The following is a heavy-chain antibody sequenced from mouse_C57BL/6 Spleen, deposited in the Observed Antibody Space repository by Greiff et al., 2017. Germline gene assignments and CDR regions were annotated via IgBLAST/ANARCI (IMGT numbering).Heavy chain of an antibody. D-gene: IGHD2-5*01. CDR2: IWTGGGT. J-gene: IGHJ2*01. V-gene: IGHV2-9-1*01. CDR3: ARMKSNYYFDY. Sequence: QVQLKESGPGLVAPSQSLSITCTVSGFSLTSYAISWVRQPPGKGLEWLGVIWTGGGTHYNSAPKSRLSISKDNSKSQVFLKMNSLQTDDTARYYCARMKSNYYFDYWGQGTTLTVSS. CDR1: GFSLTSYA.